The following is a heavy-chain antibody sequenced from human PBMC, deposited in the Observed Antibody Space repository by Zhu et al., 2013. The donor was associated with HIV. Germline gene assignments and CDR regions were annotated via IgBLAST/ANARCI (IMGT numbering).Heavy chain of an antibody. CDR3: ARRYSGTAHFDY. D-gene: IGHD1-26*01. Sequence: QVQLVQSGAEVKKPGAVSEGLLQGFWLHFTSYGISWVRQAPGQGLEWMGWISGYNGNTNYAQKLQGRVTMTRDTSTSTAYMDLRSLRSDDTAVYYCARRYSGTAHFDYWGQGTLVTVSS. CDR1: LHFTSYG. CDR2: ISGYNGNT. J-gene: IGHJ4*02. V-gene: IGHV1-18*01.